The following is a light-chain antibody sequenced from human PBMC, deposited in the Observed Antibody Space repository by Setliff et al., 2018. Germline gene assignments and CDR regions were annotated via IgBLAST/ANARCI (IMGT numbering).Light chain of an antibody. CDR2: GVS. CDR3: NAYTAGTTYV. V-gene: IGLV2-14*03. CDR1: SNDVGSYDL. J-gene: IGLJ1*01. Sequence: QSVLTQPASVSGSPGQSITISCSGTSNDVGSYDLVSWYQQHPGKAPKLIIYGVSDRPSGVSSRFSGSESGNTASLTISGLQTADEADYYCNAYTAGTTYVFGTGSKV.